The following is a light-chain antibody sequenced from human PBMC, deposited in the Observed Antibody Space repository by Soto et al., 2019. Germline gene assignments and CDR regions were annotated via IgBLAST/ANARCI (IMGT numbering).Light chain of an antibody. Sequence: EIVLTQSPATLSLSPGERATLSCRASQSVSSYLAWYQQKLGQAPRLLIYDASNRATGIPARFSGSGSGTAFTLTISSLEPEDFAVYYCQQRSNWPPITFGQGTRLEIK. CDR2: DAS. V-gene: IGKV3-11*01. J-gene: IGKJ5*01. CDR1: QSVSSY. CDR3: QQRSNWPPIT.